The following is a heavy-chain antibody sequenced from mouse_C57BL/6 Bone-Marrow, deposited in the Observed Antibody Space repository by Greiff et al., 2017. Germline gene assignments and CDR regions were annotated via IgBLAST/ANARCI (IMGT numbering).Heavy chain of an antibody. CDR3: AREGIYYGYD. CDR1: GYTFTSYW. D-gene: IGHD2-2*01. V-gene: IGHV1-69*01. Sequence: QVQLKESGAELVMPGASVTLSCKASGYTFTSYWMHWVKQRPGQGLEWIGEIDPSDSYTNYNQKVKGKSTLTVDKSSSTAYMQLRSLTSEDSAVYYCAREGIYYGYDWGQGTTLTVSS. CDR2: IDPSDSYT. J-gene: IGHJ2*01.